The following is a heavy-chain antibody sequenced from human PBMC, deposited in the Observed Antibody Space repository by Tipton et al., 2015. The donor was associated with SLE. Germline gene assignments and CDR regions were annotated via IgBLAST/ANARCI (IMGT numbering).Heavy chain of an antibody. J-gene: IGHJ4*02. CDR2: ISSSSSYT. V-gene: IGHV3-11*06. Sequence: QLVQSGGGLVKPGGSLRLSCAVSGFTFSDFYMSWLRQAPGKGLEWISYISSSSSYTSYADSVKGRFTISRDNAKNTLYLQMNSLRAEDTAVYYCAREGRGSTVQRDYFDYWGQGTLVTVSS. D-gene: IGHD4-17*01. CDR3: AREGRGSTVQRDYFDY. CDR1: GFTFSDFY.